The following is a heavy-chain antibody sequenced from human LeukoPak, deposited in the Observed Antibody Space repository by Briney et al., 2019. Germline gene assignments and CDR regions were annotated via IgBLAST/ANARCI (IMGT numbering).Heavy chain of an antibody. V-gene: IGHV1-18*01. CDR3: ARDGRKGVVVPAAFLFDY. CDR1: GYTFINYD. D-gene: IGHD2-2*01. Sequence: ASVKVSCKASGYTFINYDFSWVRQAPGQGLEWMGWISAYNGNTNYAQKLQGRVTMTTDTSTSTAYMELRSLRSDDTAVYYCARDGRKGVVVPAAFLFDYWGQGTLVTVSS. J-gene: IGHJ4*02. CDR2: ISAYNGNT.